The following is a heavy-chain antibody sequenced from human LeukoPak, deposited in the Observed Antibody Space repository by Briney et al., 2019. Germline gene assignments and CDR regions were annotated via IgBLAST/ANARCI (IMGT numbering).Heavy chain of an antibody. J-gene: IGHJ4*02. CDR3: AKAASLWSYGGFDN. Sequence: ASVKVSCKASGYTFTSYYMHWVRQAPGQGLEWMGIINPNGGHATYAQKFQGRVTMTRDTSTSTAYMDLSSLRSEYTAVYYCAKAASLWSYGGFDNWGQGSIVTVCS. CDR2: INPNGGHA. V-gene: IGHV1-46*01. D-gene: IGHD2-2*01. CDR1: GYTFTSYY.